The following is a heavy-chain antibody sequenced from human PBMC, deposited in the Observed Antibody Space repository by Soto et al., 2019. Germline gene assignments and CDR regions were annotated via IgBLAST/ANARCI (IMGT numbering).Heavy chain of an antibody. V-gene: IGHV5-10-1*01. J-gene: IGHJ6*02. CDR3: ARSLVGNYDYYGMDV. CDR1: GYSFTTYW. CDR2: IDPSDSYT. D-gene: IGHD6-6*01. Sequence: ESLKISCKGSGYSFTTYWISWVRQMPGKGLEWMGRIDPSDSYTNYSPSFQGHVTISADRAISTAYLQWSSLKASDTAMYYCARSLVGNYDYYGMDVWGQGTTVTVSS.